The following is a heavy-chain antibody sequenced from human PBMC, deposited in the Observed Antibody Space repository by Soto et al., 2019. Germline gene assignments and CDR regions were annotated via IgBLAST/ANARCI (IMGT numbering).Heavy chain of an antibody. J-gene: IGHJ6*02. CDR2: IIPIFGTA. V-gene: IGHV1-69*01. Sequence: QVQLVQSGAEVKKPGSSVKVSCKASGGTFSSYAISWVRQAPGQGLEWMGGIIPIFGTANYAQKFQGRVTITADESTSTAYMELSSLRSEDTAVYYCARVGVEMATMGSYYYYGMDVWGQGTTVTVSS. D-gene: IGHD5-12*01. CDR3: ARVGVEMATMGSYYYYGMDV. CDR1: GGTFSSYA.